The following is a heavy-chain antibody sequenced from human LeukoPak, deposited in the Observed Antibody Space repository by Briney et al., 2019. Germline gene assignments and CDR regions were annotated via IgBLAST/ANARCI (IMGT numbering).Heavy chain of an antibody. D-gene: IGHD6-13*01. CDR2: ISSSSSTI. CDR1: GFTFSSYS. CDR3: AKDKTQQLVTNEYFQH. V-gene: IGHV3-48*01. Sequence: GGSLRLSCAASGFTFSSYSMNWVRQAPGKGLEWVSYISSSSSTIYYADSVKGRFTISRDNSKNTLYLQMNSLRAEDTAVYYCAKDKTQQLVTNEYFQHWGQGTLVTVSS. J-gene: IGHJ1*01.